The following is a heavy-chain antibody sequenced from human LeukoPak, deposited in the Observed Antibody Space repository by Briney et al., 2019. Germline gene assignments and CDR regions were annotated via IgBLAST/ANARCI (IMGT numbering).Heavy chain of an antibody. CDR1: GFTFSSYA. CDR3: ARGYDSSGFLSFGLYYFDY. Sequence: GGSLRLSCAASGFTFSSYAMSWVRQAPGKGLEWVSTISGSGGSTYYADSVKGRFTFSRDNSKNTLYLQVNSLRAEDTAVYYCARGYDSSGFLSFGLYYFDYWGQGTLVTVSS. V-gene: IGHV3-23*01. CDR2: ISGSGGST. D-gene: IGHD3-22*01. J-gene: IGHJ4*02.